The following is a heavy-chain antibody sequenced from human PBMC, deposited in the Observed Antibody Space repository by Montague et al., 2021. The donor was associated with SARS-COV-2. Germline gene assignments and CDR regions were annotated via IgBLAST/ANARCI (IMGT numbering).Heavy chain of an antibody. D-gene: IGHD4-17*01. J-gene: IGHJ4*02. CDR2: ITGSGGST. CDR1: GFTFSPYA. CDR3: AKSLDYGDYADS. V-gene: IGHV3-23*01. Sequence: SLILSCAASGFTFSPYALSWFRPAPVKGLEWVSAITGSGGSTFYSDSVKGRFTVSRDNSRSTLYLQMNSLRAEDSAVYYCAKSLDYGDYADSWGQGTLVTVAS.